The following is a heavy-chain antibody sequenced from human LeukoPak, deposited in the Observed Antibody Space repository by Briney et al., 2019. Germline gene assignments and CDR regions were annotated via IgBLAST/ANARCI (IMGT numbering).Heavy chain of an antibody. V-gene: IGHV4-34*01. CDR3: ARGGFGYSYGDGLDY. D-gene: IGHD5-18*01. CDR1: GGSFSGYY. CDR2: INHSGST. J-gene: IGHJ4*02. Sequence: SETLSLTCAVYGGSFSGYYRSWIRQPPGKGLEWIGEINHSGSTNYNPSLKSRVTISVDTSKNQFSLKLSSVTAADTAVYYCARGGFGYSYGDGLDYWGQGTLVTVSS.